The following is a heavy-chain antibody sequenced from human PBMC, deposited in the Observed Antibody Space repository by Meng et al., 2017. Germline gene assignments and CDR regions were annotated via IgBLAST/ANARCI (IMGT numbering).Heavy chain of an antibody. CDR1: GFTFSSYE. J-gene: IGHJ4*02. CDR2: ISSGGNIK. V-gene: IGHV3-48*03. Sequence: GESLRLSCAASGFTFSSYEMNWVRQAPGKGLEWVSYISSGGNIKYYADSVKGRVTTSRDNAKNSLYLQMNSLRAEDTAVYHCARGGAKTGTGIPRVFVYWGQGTLVTVSS. D-gene: IGHD3-9*01. CDR3: ARGGAKTGTGIPRVFVY.